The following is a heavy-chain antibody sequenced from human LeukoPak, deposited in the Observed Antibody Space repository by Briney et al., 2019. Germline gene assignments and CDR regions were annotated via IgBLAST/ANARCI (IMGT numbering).Heavy chain of an antibody. V-gene: IGHV4-34*01. CDR1: GGSFSGYY. CDR2: INHSGST. Sequence: SETLSLTCAVYGGSFSGYYWSWIRQPPGKGLEWIGEINHSGSTNYNPSLKSRVTISVDTSKNQFSLKLSSVTAADTAVYYCARLCSSGWLLRGCKGRMVAFDIWGQGTMVTVSS. J-gene: IGHJ3*02. CDR3: ARLCSSGWLLRGCKGRMVAFDI. D-gene: IGHD6-19*01.